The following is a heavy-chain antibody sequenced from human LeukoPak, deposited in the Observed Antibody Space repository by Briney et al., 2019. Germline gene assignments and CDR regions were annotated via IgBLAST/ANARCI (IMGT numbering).Heavy chain of an antibody. D-gene: IGHD4-11*01. CDR1: GGTFSKYT. Sequence: ASVKVSCKASGGTFSKYTISWVRQRPGQGLEWMGGITPLFGTANYAQKFQGRVTITADESTSTAYMELSSLRSEDTAVYYCARDDWSGDYSNYWGDYYYGMDVWGQGTTVTVSS. V-gene: IGHV1-69*13. J-gene: IGHJ6*02. CDR2: ITPLFGTA. CDR3: ARDDWSGDYSNYWGDYYYGMDV.